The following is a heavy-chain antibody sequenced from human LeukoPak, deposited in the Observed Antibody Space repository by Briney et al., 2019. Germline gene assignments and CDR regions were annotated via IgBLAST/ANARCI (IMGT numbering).Heavy chain of an antibody. CDR3: ARGRRYSSGWAGGAFDI. CDR1: GGSISSYY. D-gene: IGHD6-19*01. J-gene: IGHJ3*02. CDR2: IYYSGST. V-gene: IGHV4-59*01. Sequence: SETLSLTCTVSGGSISSYYWSWIRQPPGKGLEWIGYIYYSGSTNYNPSLKSRVTISVDTSKNQFPLKLSSVPAADTAVYYCARGRRYSSGWAGGAFDIWGQGTMVTVSS.